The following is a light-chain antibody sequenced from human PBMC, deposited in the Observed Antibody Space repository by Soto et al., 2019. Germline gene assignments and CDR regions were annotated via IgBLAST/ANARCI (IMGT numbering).Light chain of an antibody. Sequence: DIQMTQSPSTLSASVGDRVTITCRASPSVDRWLAWYQQRPGKAPKALIYKASNLESGVPSRFSGSGSGTEFTLTITSLQPCDIATYYCQQYTPLVTFGQGTMVEMK. CDR1: PSVDRW. CDR3: QQYTPLVT. V-gene: IGKV1-5*03. J-gene: IGKJ1*01. CDR2: KAS.